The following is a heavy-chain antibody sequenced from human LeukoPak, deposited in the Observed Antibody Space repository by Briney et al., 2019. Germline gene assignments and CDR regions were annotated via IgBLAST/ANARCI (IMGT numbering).Heavy chain of an antibody. V-gene: IGHV3-43*01. D-gene: IGHD6-13*01. J-gene: IGHJ3*02. CDR3: AKDIRIAAAGTDAFDI. Sequence: GGSLRLSCAASGFTFDDYTMHWVRQAPGKGLEWVSLISWDGGSTYYADSVKGRFTISRDNSKNSLYLQMNSLRTEDTALYYCAKDIRIAAAGTDAFDIWGQGTMVTVSS. CDR1: GFTFDDYT. CDR2: ISWDGGST.